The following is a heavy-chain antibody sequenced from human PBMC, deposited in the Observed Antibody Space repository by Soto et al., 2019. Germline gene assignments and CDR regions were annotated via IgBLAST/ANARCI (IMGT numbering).Heavy chain of an antibody. J-gene: IGHJ4*02. CDR2: IYYSGST. Sequence: QVQLQESGPGLVKPSQTLSLTCTVSGGSISSGGYYWSWIRQHPGKGLEWIGYIYYSGSTYYNPSLKSRVTISVDTSKNQFSLKLSSVTAADTAVYYCARALCSGGSGHLDYWGQGTLVTVSS. CDR1: GGSISSGGYY. D-gene: IGHD2-15*01. V-gene: IGHV4-31*03. CDR3: ARALCSGGSGHLDY.